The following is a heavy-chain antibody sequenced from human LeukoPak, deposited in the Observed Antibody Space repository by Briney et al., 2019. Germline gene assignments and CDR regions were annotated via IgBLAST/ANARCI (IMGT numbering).Heavy chain of an antibody. J-gene: IGHJ4*02. D-gene: IGHD3-10*01. V-gene: IGHV3-53*01. CDR3: AKYGSGTYYNGLH. CDR2: IYAGGST. CDR1: GFTVSNNY. Sequence: PGGSLRLSCAASGFTVSNNYMSWVRQAPGKGLEWVSLIYAGGSTYYADSVKGRFTISRDISKSTLYLQMNSLRDEDTALYYCAKYGSGTYYNGLHWGQGTLVTVSS.